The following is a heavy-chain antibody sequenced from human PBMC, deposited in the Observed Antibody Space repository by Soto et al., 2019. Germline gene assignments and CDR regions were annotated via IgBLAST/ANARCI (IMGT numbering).Heavy chain of an antibody. CDR3: ARGVVRRVIIQYTSFFDY. J-gene: IGHJ4*02. Sequence: ASATLSLTCSVDGGSFSDYYWTWIRQAPGRGLEWIGEINHSGSTSYNPSLKSRATISVDTSKNQFSLKLTSVTAADTAVYYCARGVVRRVIIQYTSFFDYWGQGTLVTVSS. CDR1: GGSFSDYY. V-gene: IGHV4-34*01. CDR2: INHSGST. D-gene: IGHD3-10*01.